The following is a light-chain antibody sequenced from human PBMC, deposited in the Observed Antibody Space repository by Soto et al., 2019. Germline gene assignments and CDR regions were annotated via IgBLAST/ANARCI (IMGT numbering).Light chain of an antibody. CDR1: NSNIGNNF. J-gene: IGLJ2*01. CDR3: GTWDTSLSTVV. CDR2: ENN. Sequence: QSVLTQPPSVSAAPGQKVTISCSGSNSNIGNNFVSWYQQLPGTAPKLLIYENNKRPLGIPHRFSDSKSGTSATLGITELQAGDEADYYCGTWDTSLSTVVFGGGTKLTVL. V-gene: IGLV1-51*02.